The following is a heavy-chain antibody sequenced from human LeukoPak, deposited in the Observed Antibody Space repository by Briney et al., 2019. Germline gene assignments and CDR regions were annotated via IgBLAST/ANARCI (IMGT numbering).Heavy chain of an antibody. J-gene: IGHJ3*02. Sequence: ASVKVSCKASGYTFTSYGISWVRQAPGQGLEWMGWINPNSGGTNYAQKFQGRVTMTRDTSISTAYMELSRLRSDDTAVYYCAKVNAAYDAFDIWGQGTMVTVSS. CDR1: GYTFTSYG. CDR3: AKVNAAYDAFDI. V-gene: IGHV1-2*02. CDR2: INPNSGGT.